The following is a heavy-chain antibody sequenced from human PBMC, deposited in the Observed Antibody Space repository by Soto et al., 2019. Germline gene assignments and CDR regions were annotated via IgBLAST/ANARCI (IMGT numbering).Heavy chain of an antibody. CDR1: GFTFNSYG. V-gene: IGHV3-33*01. CDR2: IWYDGSNK. CDR3: ARDGTSHDFWNGYLSH. J-gene: IGHJ4*02. Sequence: QVLLVESRGGVVQPGRTLRLSCAAAGFTFNSYGMHWVRQAPGKGLEWVALIWYDGSNKYYADSVKGRFTISRDNSKKTLFLQMDSLGDDDTAVYYCARDGTSHDFWNGYLSHWGQGTQVTVSA. D-gene: IGHD3-3*01.